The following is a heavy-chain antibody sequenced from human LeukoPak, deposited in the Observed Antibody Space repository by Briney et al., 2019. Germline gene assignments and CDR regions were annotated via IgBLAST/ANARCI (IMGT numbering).Heavy chain of an antibody. D-gene: IGHD4-11*01. Sequence: SETLSLTCTVSGGSISSYYWSWIRQPPGKGLEWIGYIYYSGSTNYNPSLKSRVTMSVDTSKSQFSLKLSSVTAADTAVYYCARAPSGVTTVTPCWFDPWGQGTLVTVSS. J-gene: IGHJ5*02. CDR2: IYYSGST. V-gene: IGHV4-59*01. CDR3: ARAPSGVTTVTPCWFDP. CDR1: GGSISSYY.